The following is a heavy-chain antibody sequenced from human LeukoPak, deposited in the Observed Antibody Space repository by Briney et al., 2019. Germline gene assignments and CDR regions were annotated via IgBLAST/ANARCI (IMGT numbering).Heavy chain of an antibody. Sequence: ASVKVSCKASGGTFSSYAISWVRQAPGQGLEWMGWINPNSGGTNYAQKFQGRVTMTRDTSISTAYMELSRLRSDDTAVYYCARDPVIVGASAAFDIWGQGTMVTVSS. V-gene: IGHV1-2*02. CDR1: GGTFSSYA. CDR2: INPNSGGT. J-gene: IGHJ3*02. CDR3: ARDPVIVGASAAFDI. D-gene: IGHD1-26*01.